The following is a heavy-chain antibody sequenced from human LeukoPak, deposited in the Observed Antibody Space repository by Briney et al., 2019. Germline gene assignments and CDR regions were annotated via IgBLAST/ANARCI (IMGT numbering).Heavy chain of an antibody. Sequence: PGGSLRLSWAASGFTFSNYAMSWVRQAPGKGLEWVSGISGSGDSTYYADSVKGRFTISGDNSKNTLYLQMNSLRAEDTAEYYCAKDGGGFYYYYGMDVWGQGTTVTVSS. CDR3: AKDGGGFYYYYGMDV. V-gene: IGHV3-23*01. J-gene: IGHJ6*02. CDR1: GFTFSNYA. CDR2: ISGSGDST.